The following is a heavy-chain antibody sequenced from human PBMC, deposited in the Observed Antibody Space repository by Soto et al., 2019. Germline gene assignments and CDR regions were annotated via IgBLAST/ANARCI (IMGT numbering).Heavy chain of an antibody. CDR3: AREGYSRSWYAWGAFDI. Sequence: QVQLQESGPGLVKPSETLSLTCTVSGGSISSYYWSWIRQPPGKGLEWIGYIYYSGSTNYNPSLKSRVTISVDTSKNQFSLKLSSVTASHRAVYYCAREGYSRSWYAWGAFDIWCQGTMVTVSS. D-gene: IGHD6-13*01. CDR2: IYYSGST. CDR1: GGSISSYY. J-gene: IGHJ3*02. V-gene: IGHV4-59*01.